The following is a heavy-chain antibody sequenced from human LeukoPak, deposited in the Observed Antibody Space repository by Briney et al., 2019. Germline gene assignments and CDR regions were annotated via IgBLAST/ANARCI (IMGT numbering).Heavy chain of an antibody. D-gene: IGHD5-18*01. V-gene: IGHV4-38-2*01. CDR1: GYSISSGYY. Sequence: PSETLSLTCAVSGYSISSGYYWGWIRQPPGKGLEWIGSIYHSGSTYYNPSLKSRVTISVDTSKNQFSLKLSSVTAADTAVYYCARIYSYGFLGMDVWGQGTTVTVSS. CDR3: ARIYSYGFLGMDV. CDR2: IYHSGST. J-gene: IGHJ6*02.